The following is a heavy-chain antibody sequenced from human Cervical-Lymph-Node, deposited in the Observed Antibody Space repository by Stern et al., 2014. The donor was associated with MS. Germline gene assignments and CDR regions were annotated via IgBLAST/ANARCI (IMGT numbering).Heavy chain of an antibody. CDR1: GFTVNDYS. Sequence: EVQLVQSGGGLVQPGRSLRLSCAASGFTVNDYSMHWVRQAPGKGLAWVSGISWDGGSTEYAASVKGRFAISRDNAKNSLFLHMNSLRPEDTAFYYCAKTTVTTRPFEFWGQGTLVTVSS. CDR3: AKTTVTTRPFEF. J-gene: IGHJ4*02. D-gene: IGHD4-17*01. V-gene: IGHV3-9*01. CDR2: ISWDGGST.